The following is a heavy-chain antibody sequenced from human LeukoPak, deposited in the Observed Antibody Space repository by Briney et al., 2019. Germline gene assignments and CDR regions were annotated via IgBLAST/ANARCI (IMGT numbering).Heavy chain of an antibody. J-gene: IGHJ6*02. CDR2: IYYSGST. V-gene: IGHV4-59*01. CDR3: ARASYGDYLLVMDV. CDR1: GGSISSYY. Sequence: SETLSLTCTVSGGSISSYYWSWIRQPPGKGLEWIGYIYYSGSTNYNPSLKSRVTISVDTSKNQFSLKLSSVTAADTAVYCCARASYGDYLLVMDVWGQGTTVTVSS. D-gene: IGHD4-17*01.